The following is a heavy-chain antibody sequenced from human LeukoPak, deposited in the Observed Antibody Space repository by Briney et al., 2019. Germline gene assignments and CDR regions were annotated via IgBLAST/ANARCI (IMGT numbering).Heavy chain of an antibody. CDR1: GGSFSGYY. V-gene: IGHV4-34*01. Sequence: SETLSLTCAVYGGSFSGYYWSWIRQPPGKGLEWIGEINHSGSTNYNPSLKSRVTISVDTSKNQFSLKLSSVTAADTAVYYCARGSRITMVRGVRSSRWFDPWGQGTLVTVSS. CDR3: ARGSRITMVRGVRSSRWFDP. D-gene: IGHD3-10*01. CDR2: INHSGST. J-gene: IGHJ5*02.